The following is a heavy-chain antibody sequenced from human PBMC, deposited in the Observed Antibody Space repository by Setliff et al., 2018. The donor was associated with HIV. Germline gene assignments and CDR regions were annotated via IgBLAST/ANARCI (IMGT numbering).Heavy chain of an antibody. D-gene: IGHD3-10*01. Sequence: NPSETLSLTCTLSDASYSGTNHYWGWIRQPPGKGLEWIGSIDDSGRTYYSPSLKSRVTSSVDPSKIQFSLKLSSVAAADTAVYYCVRQAFYYASGTYSHFYMDVWGKGIAVTVSS. CDR2: IDDSGRT. CDR1: DASYSGTNHY. V-gene: IGHV4-39*01. CDR3: VRQAFYYASGTYSHFYMDV. J-gene: IGHJ6*03.